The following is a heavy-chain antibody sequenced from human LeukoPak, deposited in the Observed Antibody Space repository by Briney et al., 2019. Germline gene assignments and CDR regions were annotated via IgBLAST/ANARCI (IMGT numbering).Heavy chain of an antibody. CDR1: GFTFSSHG. CDR2: ISGSGGNT. Sequence: GGSLRLSCAASGFTFSSHGMNWVRQAPGKGLEWVSGISGSGGNTYYADSVKGRFTISRDNSKNTLYLQMNSLRAEDTAVYYCTTGCSGGSCKLPPHYYYYMDVWGKGTTVTVSS. J-gene: IGHJ6*03. CDR3: TTGCSGGSCKLPPHYYYYMDV. V-gene: IGHV3-23*01. D-gene: IGHD2-15*01.